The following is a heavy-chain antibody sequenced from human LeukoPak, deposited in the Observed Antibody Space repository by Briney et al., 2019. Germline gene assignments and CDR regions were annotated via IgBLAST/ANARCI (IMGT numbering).Heavy chain of an antibody. CDR2: IKQDRSEK. CDR1: GFTFSNYW. V-gene: IGHV3-7*03. CDR3: AKDISHLYGSGSSLDY. Sequence: GGSLRLSCAASGFTFSNYWMSWVRQAPGKGLEWVANIKQDRSEKYYVDSVKGRFTISRDNAKNSLYLQMNSLRAEDTALYYCAKDISHLYGSGSSLDYWGQGTLVTVSS. J-gene: IGHJ4*02. D-gene: IGHD3-10*01.